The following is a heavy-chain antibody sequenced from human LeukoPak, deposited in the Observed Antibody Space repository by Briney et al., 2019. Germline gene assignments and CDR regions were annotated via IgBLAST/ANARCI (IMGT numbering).Heavy chain of an antibody. V-gene: IGHV3-48*01. D-gene: IGHD6-19*01. CDR1: GFTFSSYS. CDR2: ISSSSNTI. CDR3: ARAPPAVTGTRSKDPLGY. Sequence: GGSLRFSCAASGFTFSSYSMNWVRQAPGKGLEWISYISSSSNTIYYADSVKGRFTISRDNAKNSLYLQMNSLRAEDTAVYYCARAPPAVTGTRSKDPLGYWGQGTLVTVSS. J-gene: IGHJ4*02.